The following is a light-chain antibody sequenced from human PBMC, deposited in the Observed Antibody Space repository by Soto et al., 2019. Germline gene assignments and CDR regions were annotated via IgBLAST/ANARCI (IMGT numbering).Light chain of an antibody. CDR2: AAS. J-gene: IGKJ4*01. CDR1: QSISSH. Sequence: DVQMTQSPSSLSASVGDRVTISCRASQSISSHLNWYQQKSGEAPQLLIYAASSLQSGVPSRFSGSGSGTDFTLTISSLQPEDFATYYCQQSYITPLTFGGGTKVDIK. CDR3: QQSYITPLT. V-gene: IGKV1-39*01.